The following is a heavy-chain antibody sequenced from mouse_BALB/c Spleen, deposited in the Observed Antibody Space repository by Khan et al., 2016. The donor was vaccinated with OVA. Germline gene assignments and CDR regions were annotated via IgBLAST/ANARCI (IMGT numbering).Heavy chain of an antibody. V-gene: IGHV2-5*01. J-gene: IGHJ4*01. Sequence: QMQLEESGPGLVQPSQSLSITCTVSGFSLTSYGVHWVRQSPGKGLEWLGVIWRGGSTDYNATFMSRLSITKDNSKSQVFFKMSSLQADDAAIYYCAKNIVYAMDYWGQGTSVTVSS. CDR2: IWRGGST. CDR1: GFSLTSYG. CDR3: AKNIVYAMDY.